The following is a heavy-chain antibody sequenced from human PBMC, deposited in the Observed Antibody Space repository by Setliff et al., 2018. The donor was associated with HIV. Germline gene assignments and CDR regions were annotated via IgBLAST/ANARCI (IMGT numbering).Heavy chain of an antibody. J-gene: IGHJ4*02. CDR3: ARVWEWNYDLGY. V-gene: IGHV1-18*01. CDR1: GYTFTSYG. Sequence: GESLKISCKASGYTFTSYGISWVRQAPGQGLEWMGWISAYNGNTNYAQKLQGRVTMTRDTSTSTAYMELRSLRSDDTAVYYCARVWEWNYDLGYWGQGTLVTVSS. D-gene: IGHD1-7*01. CDR2: ISAYNGNT.